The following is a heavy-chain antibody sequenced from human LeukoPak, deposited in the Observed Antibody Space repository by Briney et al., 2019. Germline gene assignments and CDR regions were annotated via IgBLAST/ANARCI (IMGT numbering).Heavy chain of an antibody. CDR3: VKSRRVGANQRGLFDD. V-gene: IGHV3-30*04. D-gene: IGHD1-26*01. CDR1: GFTFSSYT. CDR2: ISYDGSNK. J-gene: IGHJ4*02. Sequence: GGSLRLSCAASGFTFSSYTMHWVRQAPGKGLEWVALISYDGSNKHYADSVKGRFTISRDNSKNTVYLQMNSLRADDTAVYYCVKSRRVGANQRGLFDDWGQGTLVTVSP.